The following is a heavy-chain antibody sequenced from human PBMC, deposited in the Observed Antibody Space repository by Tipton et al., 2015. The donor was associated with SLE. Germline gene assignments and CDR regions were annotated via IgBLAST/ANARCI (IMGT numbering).Heavy chain of an antibody. D-gene: IGHD2-2*03. CDR1: GGSISSSHYY. CDR2: IYSSGGT. Sequence: TLSLTCTVSGGSISSSHYYWDWIRQPPGKGLEWLGSIYSSGGTYYNPSLKSRVTISVDTSKNQFSLELSSVTAADTGVYYCARGVAIYWITYYDYYMDVWGKGTTVTVSS. CDR3: ARGVAIYWITYYDYYMDV. J-gene: IGHJ6*03. V-gene: IGHV4-39*07.